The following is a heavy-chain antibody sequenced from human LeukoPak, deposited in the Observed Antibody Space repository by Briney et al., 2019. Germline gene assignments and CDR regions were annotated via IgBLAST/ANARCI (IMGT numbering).Heavy chain of an antibody. D-gene: IGHD3-16*02. J-gene: IGHJ4*02. CDR2: ISAYNGNT. CDR1: GYTFTSYG. V-gene: IGHV1-18*01. Sequence: ASVKVSCKASGYTFTSYGISWVRQAPGQGLEWMGWISAYNGNTNYAQKLQGRVTMTTDTSTSTAYMELRSLRSDDTAVYYCARVGILGSYVWGTYRGIFDYWGQGTLVTVSS. CDR3: ARVGILGSYVWGTYRGIFDY.